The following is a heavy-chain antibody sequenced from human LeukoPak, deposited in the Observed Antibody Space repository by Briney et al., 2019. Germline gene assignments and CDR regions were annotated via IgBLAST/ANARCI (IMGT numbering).Heavy chain of an antibody. J-gene: IGHJ4*02. V-gene: IGHV3-23*01. CDR3: ARRDPTSPKFDY. Sequence: GGSLRLSCAASGFTFSSYAMSWVRQAPGKGLEWVSGINGDGDSTYYVDSVKGRFTISRDNSKSTLYLHMNSLRAEDTAVYYCARRDPTSPKFDYWGQGTLVTVSS. CDR2: INGDGDST. CDR1: GFTFSSYA.